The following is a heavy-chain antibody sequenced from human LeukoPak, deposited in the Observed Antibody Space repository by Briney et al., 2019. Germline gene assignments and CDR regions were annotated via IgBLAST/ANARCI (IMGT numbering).Heavy chain of an antibody. D-gene: IGHD2-2*01. V-gene: IGHV4-59*01. Sequence: SETLSLTCTVSGGSISGFYWSWLRRPPGRGLEWIGYMYDSGSINYNPSLKSRVTISADTSKNQFSLRLSSVTAADTAVYYCARGHYQEFDYWGQGTLVTVSS. CDR3: ARGHYQEFDY. CDR2: MYDSGSI. J-gene: IGHJ4*02. CDR1: GGSISGFY.